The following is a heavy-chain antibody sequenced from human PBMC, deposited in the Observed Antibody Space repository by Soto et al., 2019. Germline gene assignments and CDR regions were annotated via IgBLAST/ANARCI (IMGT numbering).Heavy chain of an antibody. CDR3: AKLGSGDQDYYYYYYMDV. D-gene: IGHD2-21*02. V-gene: IGHV3-23*01. CDR2: ISGSGGST. CDR1: GFTFSSYA. Sequence: GGSLRLSCAASGFTFSSYAMSWVRQAPGKGLEWVSAISGSGGSTYYADSVKGRFTISRDNSKNTLYLQMNSLRAEDTAVYYCAKLGSGDQDYYYYYYMDVWGKGTTVTVSS. J-gene: IGHJ6*03.